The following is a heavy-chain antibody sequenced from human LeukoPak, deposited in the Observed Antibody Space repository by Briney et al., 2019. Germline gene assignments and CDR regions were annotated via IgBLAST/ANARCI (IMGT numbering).Heavy chain of an antibody. J-gene: IGHJ4*02. CDR2: MSGSGGMT. CDR1: GFTFSSFA. D-gene: IGHD3-22*01. Sequence: GGSLRLSCAASGFTFSSFAMSWVRQAPGEGLEWVSAMSGSGGMTYSADSVKGRFTPSRDNSKDTLYLQMNNLRVEDTAIYYCAKGPFFYYDASGYNYFDSWGQGTLSPSPQ. V-gene: IGHV3-23*01. CDR3: AKGPFFYYDASGYNYFDS.